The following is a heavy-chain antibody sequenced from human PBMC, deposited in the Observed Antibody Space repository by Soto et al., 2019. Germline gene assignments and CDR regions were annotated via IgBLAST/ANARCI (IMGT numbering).Heavy chain of an antibody. J-gene: IGHJ4*02. CDR3: ARDGDVNTGFGKDY. CDR1: GFTFSGYG. CDR2: IWHDGGNK. D-gene: IGHD3-16*01. V-gene: IGHV3-33*01. Sequence: PGGSLRLSCAASGFTFSGYGMHWVRQAPGKGLEWVAFIWHDGGNKFYAESVKGRFTISRDNSKNTLYLQMTSLSAEDTAMYYCARDGDVNTGFGKDYWGQGTLVTVPQ.